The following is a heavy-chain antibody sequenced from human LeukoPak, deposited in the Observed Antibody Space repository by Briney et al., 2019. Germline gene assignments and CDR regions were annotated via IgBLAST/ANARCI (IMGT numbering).Heavy chain of an antibody. V-gene: IGHV4-61*02. CDR1: GYSISSGYY. Sequence: SETLSLTCTVSGYSISSGYYWSWIRQPAGKGLEWIGRIYTSGSTNYNPSLKSRVTISVDTSKNQFSLKLSSVTAADTAVYYCAREGGYFYYYYMDVWGKGTTVTVSS. J-gene: IGHJ6*03. D-gene: IGHD2-15*01. CDR2: IYTSGST. CDR3: AREGGYFYYYYMDV.